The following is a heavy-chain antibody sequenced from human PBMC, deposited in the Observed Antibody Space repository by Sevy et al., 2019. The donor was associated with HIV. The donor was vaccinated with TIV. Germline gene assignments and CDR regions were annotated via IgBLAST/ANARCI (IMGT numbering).Heavy chain of an antibody. D-gene: IGHD1-26*01. Sequence: GGSLRLSCAAPGXXVSTSYMTWVRXAPGKGLESVSVIYSGGTTYYADAVKGRFTISRDNSKNTLYLQMNSLRDEDTAVYYCARVWLXSGVFWGQGTLVTVSS. CDR3: ARVWLXSGVF. CDR2: IYSGGTT. V-gene: IGHV3-53*01. CDR1: GXXVSTSY. J-gene: IGHJ4*02.